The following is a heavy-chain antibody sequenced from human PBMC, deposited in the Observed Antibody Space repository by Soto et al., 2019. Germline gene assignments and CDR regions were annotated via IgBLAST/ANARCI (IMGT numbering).Heavy chain of an antibody. V-gene: IGHV4-34*01. CDR2: INHIAST. Sequence: SETLSLTCAVYGGSFSAYYWSWIRQPPGKGLEWIGEINHIASTSYNPSLKSRVTISVDTSKSQFSLKLTSVTAADRAVYYCARRSVDTGDRSGFYEYRSQGTPVPGSS. CDR1: GGSFSAYY. J-gene: IGHJ4*02. CDR3: ARRSVDTGDRSGFYEY. D-gene: IGHD3-22*01.